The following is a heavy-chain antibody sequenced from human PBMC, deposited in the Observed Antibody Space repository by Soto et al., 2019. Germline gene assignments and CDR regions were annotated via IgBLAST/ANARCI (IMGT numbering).Heavy chain of an antibody. J-gene: IGHJ6*02. CDR3: AKDLEMATISYYYYYGMDV. V-gene: IGHV3-30*18. D-gene: IGHD5-12*01. CDR2: ISYDGSNK. CDR1: GFTFSSYG. Sequence: GSLRLSCAASGFTFSSYGMHWVRQAPGTGLEWVAVISYDGSNKYYADSVKGRFTISRDNSKNTLYLQMNSLRAEDTAVYYCAKDLEMATISYYYYYGMDVWGQGTTVTVSS.